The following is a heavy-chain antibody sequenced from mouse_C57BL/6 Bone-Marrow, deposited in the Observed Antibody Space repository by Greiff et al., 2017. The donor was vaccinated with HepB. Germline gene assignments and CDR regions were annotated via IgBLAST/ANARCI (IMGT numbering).Heavy chain of an antibody. CDR3: ARPGTGYAMDY. Sequence: QVHVKQSGAELARPGASVKLSCKASGYTFTSYGISWVKQRTGQGLEWIGEIYPRSGNTYYNEKFKGKATLTADKSSSTAYMELRSLTSEDSAVYFCARPGTGYAMDYWGQGTSVTVSS. CDR1: GYTFTSYG. V-gene: IGHV1-81*01. J-gene: IGHJ4*01. CDR2: IYPRSGNT. D-gene: IGHD4-1*01.